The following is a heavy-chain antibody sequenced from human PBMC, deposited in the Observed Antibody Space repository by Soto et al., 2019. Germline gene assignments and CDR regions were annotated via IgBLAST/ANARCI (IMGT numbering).Heavy chain of an antibody. CDR2: LSWDGGTT. J-gene: IGHJ4*02. V-gene: IGHV3-43*01. Sequence: GGSLRLSCVVPGFTFEEHTIHWVRQAPGKGLEWISLLSWDGGTTYYAESVKGRFTISRDSGTNSVFLQMDSLRSEDTALYYCTRVQKKYRTTQGVDFESWCQGTQVTVAS. D-gene: IGHD5-12*01. CDR3: TRVQKKYRTTQGVDFES. CDR1: GFTFEEHT.